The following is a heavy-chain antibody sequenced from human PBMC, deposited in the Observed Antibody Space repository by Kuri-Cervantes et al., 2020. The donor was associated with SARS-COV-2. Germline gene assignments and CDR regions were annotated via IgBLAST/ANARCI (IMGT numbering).Heavy chain of an antibody. D-gene: IGHD1-26*01. CDR3: GRLGATKGSRYYGVDV. V-gene: IGHV4-39*07. CDR1: GGSISSSSYY. Sequence: SETLSLTCTVSGGSISSSSYYWGWIRQPPGNGLEWIGNIPYSGSTNYNNSLDSRVTISVDTSKNQLSLKLSSVTAADTAVYYCGRLGATKGSRYYGVDVWGQGTTGTVSS. CDR2: IPYSGST. J-gene: IGHJ6*02.